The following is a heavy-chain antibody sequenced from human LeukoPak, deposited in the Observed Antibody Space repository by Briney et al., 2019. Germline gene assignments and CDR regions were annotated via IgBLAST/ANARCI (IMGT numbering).Heavy chain of an antibody. CDR2: IYSGGST. Sequence: GGSLRLSCAASGFTVSSYYMYWVRQAPWKGLEWVSFIYSGGSTYYADSVKGRFTISRDNSKNTLYLQMNSLRAEDTAVYYCARGSGWDFDYWGQGTLVTVSS. D-gene: IGHD6-19*01. CDR3: ARGSGWDFDY. CDR1: GFTVSSYY. V-gene: IGHV3-66*01. J-gene: IGHJ4*02.